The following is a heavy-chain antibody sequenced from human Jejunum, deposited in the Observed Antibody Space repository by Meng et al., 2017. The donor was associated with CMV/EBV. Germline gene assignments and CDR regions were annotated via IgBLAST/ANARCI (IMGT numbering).Heavy chain of an antibody. V-gene: IGHV3-48*03. CDR2: ISASTSAI. J-gene: IGHJ4*02. Sequence: GFTFSSYEMNWVRQIPGKGLEWISYISASTSAIYYAASVKGRFTISRDNVKNSLYLLMESLRADDTAIYYCVRGGSSGTLKYFDYWGQGALVTVSS. CDR3: VRGGSSGTLKYFDY. CDR1: GFTFSSYE. D-gene: IGHD3-3*01.